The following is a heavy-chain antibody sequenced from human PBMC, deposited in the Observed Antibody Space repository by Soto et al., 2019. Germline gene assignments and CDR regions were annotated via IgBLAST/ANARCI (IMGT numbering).Heavy chain of an antibody. CDR1: GGSISSSNW. D-gene: IGHD6-13*01. J-gene: IGHJ6*02. V-gene: IGHV4-4*02. Sequence: SETLSLTCAVSGGSISSSNWWSWVRQPPGKGLEWIGEIYHSGSTNYNPSLKSRVTISVDKSKNQFSLKLSSVTAADTAVYYCARDETIAAASYGKDVWGQGTTVTVSS. CDR2: IYHSGST. CDR3: ARDETIAAASYGKDV.